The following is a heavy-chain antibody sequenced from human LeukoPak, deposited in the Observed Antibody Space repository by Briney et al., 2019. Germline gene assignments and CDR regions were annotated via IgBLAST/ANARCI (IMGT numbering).Heavy chain of an antibody. CDR3: LPMITFGGVIVN. V-gene: IGHV3-21*01. Sequence: GGSLRLSCAASGFTFSSYSMTWVRQAPGKGLEWVSSISSSSSYIYYADSVKGRFTISRDNAKNSLCLQMNSLRAEDTAVYYCLPMITFGGVIVNWGQGTLVTVSS. J-gene: IGHJ4*02. D-gene: IGHD3-16*02. CDR1: GFTFSSYS. CDR2: ISSSSSYI.